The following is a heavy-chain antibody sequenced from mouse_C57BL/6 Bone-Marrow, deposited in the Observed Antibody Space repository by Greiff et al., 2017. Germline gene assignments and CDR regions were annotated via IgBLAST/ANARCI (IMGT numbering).Heavy chain of an antibody. V-gene: IGHV5-4*03. CDR3: ARVLYSNYVDY. Sequence: EVKVVESGGGLVKPGGSLKLSCAASGFTFSSYAMSWVRQTPEKRLEWVATISDGGSYTYYPDNVKGRFTISRDNAKNNLYLQMSHLKSEDTAMYYSARVLYSNYVDYWGQGTTLTVSS. CDR1: GFTFSSYA. J-gene: IGHJ2*01. D-gene: IGHD2-5*01. CDR2: ISDGGSYT.